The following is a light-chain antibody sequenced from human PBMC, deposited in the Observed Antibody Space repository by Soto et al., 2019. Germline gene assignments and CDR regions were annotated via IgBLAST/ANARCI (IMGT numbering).Light chain of an antibody. CDR1: EGVSTY. CDR2: GAS. J-gene: IGKJ1*01. V-gene: IGKV3-15*01. CDR3: HQYLNWPQA. Sequence: ETVMTQSPATLSVSPGESVTLSCRASEGVSTYLAWYQQKPGQAPRLLIYGASARATGIPARFSGSGSGTELTLIISNLQPEDFAVYYCHQYLNWPQAFGQGTKVEIK.